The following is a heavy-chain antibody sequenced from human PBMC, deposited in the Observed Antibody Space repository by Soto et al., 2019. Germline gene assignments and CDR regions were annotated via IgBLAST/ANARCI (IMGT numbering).Heavy chain of an antibody. D-gene: IGHD6-19*01. J-gene: IGHJ3*01. CDR2: ISGRGGSA. V-gene: IGHV3-23*01. CDR3: VREGSGWNSRGSFDF. CDR1: GFTFSNYA. Sequence: PGGSLRLSCAASGFTFSNYAMNWVRQAPGKGLECVSVISGRGGSAYYADSVQGRFTISRDNSKNTLYMQMNSLRDEDTAIYYCVREGSGWNSRGSFDFWGRGTMVTVSS.